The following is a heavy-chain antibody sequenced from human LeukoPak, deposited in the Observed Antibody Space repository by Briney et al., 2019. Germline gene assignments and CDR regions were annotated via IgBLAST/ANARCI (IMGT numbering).Heavy chain of an antibody. Sequence: PSETLSLTCTVSGGSISSGDYYWSWIRQPPGKGLEWIGYIYYSGSTYYNPSLKSRVTISVDTSKNQFSLKLSSVTAADTAVYYCARVVPAAHFFDYWGQGTLVTVSS. V-gene: IGHV4-30-4*08. J-gene: IGHJ4*02. CDR2: IYYSGST. CDR1: GGSISSGDYY. CDR3: ARVVPAAHFFDY. D-gene: IGHD2-2*01.